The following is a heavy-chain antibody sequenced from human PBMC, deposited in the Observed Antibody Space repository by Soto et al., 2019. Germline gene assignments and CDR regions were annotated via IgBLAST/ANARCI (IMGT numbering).Heavy chain of an antibody. CDR2: IYYSGST. CDR3: ARGKGDMVVVPAAKRYWFDR. J-gene: IGHJ5*02. Sequence: PLSLTCTISGGSISRRGDPWSWIRQHPGKGWEWIGYIYYSGSTYYNPSLKSRVTISVDTSKNQFSLKLSSVTAAATAVYYCARGKGDMVVVPAAKRYWFDRWGQGTLVTVSS. D-gene: IGHD2-2*01. CDR1: GGSISRRGDP. V-gene: IGHV4-31*03.